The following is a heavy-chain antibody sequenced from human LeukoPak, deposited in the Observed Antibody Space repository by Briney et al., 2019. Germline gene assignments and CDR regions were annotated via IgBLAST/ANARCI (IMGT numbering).Heavy chain of an antibody. D-gene: IGHD4-11*01. V-gene: IGHV3-21*01. CDR2: ISSSSSYI. J-gene: IGHJ4*02. CDR1: GFTFSSYS. CDR3: ARVAYRSKYYFDY. Sequence: PGGSLRLSCAASGFTFSSYSMNWVRQAPGKGLEWVSSISSSSSYIYYADSVKGRFTISRDNAKNSLYLQMNSLRAEDTAVYYCARVAYRSKYYFDYWGQGTLVTVSS.